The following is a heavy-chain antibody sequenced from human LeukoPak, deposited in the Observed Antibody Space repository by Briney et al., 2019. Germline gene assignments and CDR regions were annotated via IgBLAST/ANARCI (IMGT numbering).Heavy chain of an antibody. Sequence: GGSLRLSCAASGLTFSSYWMSWVRQAPGKGLEWVAHIKQDGSEEYYVDSVKGRFTISRDNAKNSLYLQMNSLRAEDTAVYYCAELGITMIGGVWGKGTTVTISS. D-gene: IGHD3-10*02. CDR2: IKQDGSEE. CDR3: AELGITMIGGV. J-gene: IGHJ6*04. CDR1: GLTFSSYW. V-gene: IGHV3-7*01.